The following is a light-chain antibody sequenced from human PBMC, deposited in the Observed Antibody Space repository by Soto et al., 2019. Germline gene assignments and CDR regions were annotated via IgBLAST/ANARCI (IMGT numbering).Light chain of an antibody. J-gene: IGKJ1*01. CDR2: GAS. CDR1: QSVDSSN. V-gene: IGKV3-20*01. Sequence: DIVLTQSPGTLSLSPGERATLSCRASQSVDSSNLAWYQQKPGQAPRLLIYGASSRATGIPDRFSGSGSETDFTLAISRLEPEDFAVYYCQHFGSSSWTCGQGTKGE. CDR3: QHFGSSSWT.